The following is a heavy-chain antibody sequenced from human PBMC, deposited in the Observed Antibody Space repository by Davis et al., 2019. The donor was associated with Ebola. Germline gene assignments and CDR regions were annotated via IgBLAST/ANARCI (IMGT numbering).Heavy chain of an antibody. CDR1: GGSISSGGYS. D-gene: IGHD3-3*01. J-gene: IGHJ4*02. Sequence: MPSETLSLTCAVSGGSISSGGYSWGWIRQPPGKGLEWIGYIYHSGSTYYNPSLKSRVTISVDTSKNQFSLKLSSVTAADTAVYYCARVDDFWSGYFDYWGQGTLVTVSS. CDR3: ARVDDFWSGYFDY. CDR2: IYHSGST. V-gene: IGHV4-30-2*01.